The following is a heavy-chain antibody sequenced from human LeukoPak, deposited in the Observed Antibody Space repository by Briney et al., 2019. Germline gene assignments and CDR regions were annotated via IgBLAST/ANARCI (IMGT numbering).Heavy chain of an antibody. J-gene: IGHJ4*02. CDR3: ARELPREVTLDY. V-gene: IGHV3-74*01. CDR2: INTDGDRT. D-gene: IGHD2-21*02. CDR1: GFTFFSYE. Sequence: AGSLRLSCAASGFTFFSYEMQWVRQAQGQGMVWVSRINTDGDRTSYADSVKGRFTISRDTAKNTLYLQVNSLRAEDTAVYYCARELPREVTLDYWGQGTLVTVSS.